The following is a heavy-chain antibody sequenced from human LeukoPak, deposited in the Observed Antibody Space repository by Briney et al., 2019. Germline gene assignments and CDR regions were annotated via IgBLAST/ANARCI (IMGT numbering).Heavy chain of an antibody. CDR2: ISGDGGST. Sequence: VGSLRLSCAAPGFSLSDYAMHWVRHAPGKGLGWVSRISGDGGSTYYADSVKGRFTISRDNSKNSLYLQMNSLRAEDTALYYCAKDISAVAGTGPDYWGQGTLVTVSS. J-gene: IGHJ4*02. D-gene: IGHD6-19*01. V-gene: IGHV3-43*02. CDR1: GFSLSDYA. CDR3: AKDISAVAGTGPDY.